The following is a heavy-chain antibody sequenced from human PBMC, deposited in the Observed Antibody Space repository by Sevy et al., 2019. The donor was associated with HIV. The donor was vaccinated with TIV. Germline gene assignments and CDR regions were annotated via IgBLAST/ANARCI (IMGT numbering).Heavy chain of an antibody. CDR1: GFTFSSYE. D-gene: IGHD6-13*01. CDR3: ARDRDSSSWPPSYYYYYYYMDV. CDR2: ISSSGSTI. J-gene: IGHJ6*03. Sequence: GGSLRLSCAASGFTFSSYEMNWVRQAPGKGLEWVSYISSSGSTIYYADSVKGRFTISRDNAKNSLYLQMNSLRAEDTAVYYCARDRDSSSWPPSYYYYYYYMDVWGKGTTVTVSS. V-gene: IGHV3-48*03.